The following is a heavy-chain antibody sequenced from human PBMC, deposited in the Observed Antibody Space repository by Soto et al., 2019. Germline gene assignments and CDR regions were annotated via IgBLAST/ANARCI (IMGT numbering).Heavy chain of an antibody. V-gene: IGHV4-39*01. CDR1: GGSISSSSYY. J-gene: IGHJ6*02. CDR2: IYYSGST. CDR3: ASARWGYYYGMDV. D-gene: IGHD3-16*01. Sequence: SETLSLTCTVSGGSISSSSYYWGWIRQPPGKGLEWIGSIYYSGSTYYNPSLKSRVTISVDTSKNQFSLKLSSVTAADTAVYYCASARWGYYYGMDVWGQGTTVTVSS.